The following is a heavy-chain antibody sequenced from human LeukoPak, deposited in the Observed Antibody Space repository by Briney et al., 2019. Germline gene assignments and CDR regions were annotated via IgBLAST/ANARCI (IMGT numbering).Heavy chain of an antibody. CDR3: ARDPGGGYKDDALDI. V-gene: IGHV4-59*12. D-gene: IGHD3-16*01. CDR2: IYHSGST. Sequence: SETLSLTCNVSGGAIRGYYWSWIRQPPGKGLEWIGQIYHSGSTYYSPSLKSRVTISVDKSKNQFYLNLNSVTAADTAVYYCARDPGGGYKDDALDIWGQGTMVTVSS. CDR1: GGAIRGYY. J-gene: IGHJ3*02.